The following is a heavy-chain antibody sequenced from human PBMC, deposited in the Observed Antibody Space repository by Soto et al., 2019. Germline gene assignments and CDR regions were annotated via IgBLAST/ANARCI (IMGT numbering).Heavy chain of an antibody. Sequence: EVQLLESGGGLVQPGGSLRLSCTASGFTFSRHAMTWVRQAPGKGLEWVSGLSDSGGSIYYADSVKGRFTISRDNSMNTLYLQMNTLRDEDTAIDYCANLSSSWYAGFFDLWGQGTLVTVSS. D-gene: IGHD6-13*01. CDR3: ANLSSSWYAGFFDL. CDR2: LSDSGGSI. V-gene: IGHV3-23*01. CDR1: GFTFSRHA. J-gene: IGHJ4*02.